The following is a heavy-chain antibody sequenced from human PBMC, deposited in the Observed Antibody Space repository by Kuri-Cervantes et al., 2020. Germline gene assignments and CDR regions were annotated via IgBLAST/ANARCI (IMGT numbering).Heavy chain of an antibody. CDR3: AKDMDYGGNGCFDY. V-gene: IGHV3-9*01. J-gene: IGHJ4*02. CDR1: GFTFDDYA. Sequence: GGSLRLSCAASGFTFDDYAMHWVRQAPGKGLEWVSGISWNSGSIGYADSVKGRFTISRDNAKNSLYLQMNSLRAEDTALYYCAKDMDYGGNGCFDYWGQGILVTVSS. D-gene: IGHD4-23*01. CDR2: ISWNSGSI.